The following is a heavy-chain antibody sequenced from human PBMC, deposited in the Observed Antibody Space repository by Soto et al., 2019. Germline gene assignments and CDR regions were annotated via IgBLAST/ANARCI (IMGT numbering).Heavy chain of an antibody. CDR1: GGSISSGDYY. D-gene: IGHD2-15*01. Sequence: TLSLTCTVSGGSISSGDYYWSWIRQPPGKGLEWIGYIYYSGSTYYNPSLKSRVTISVDTSKNQFSLKLSSVTAADTAVYYCARESLDNNWFDPWGQGTLVTVSS. CDR2: IYYSGST. V-gene: IGHV4-30-4*01. J-gene: IGHJ5*02. CDR3: ARESLDNNWFDP.